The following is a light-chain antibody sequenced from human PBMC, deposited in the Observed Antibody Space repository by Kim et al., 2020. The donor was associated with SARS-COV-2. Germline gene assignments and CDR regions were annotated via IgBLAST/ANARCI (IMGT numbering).Light chain of an antibody. CDR1: QTITRW. CDR2: GAS. V-gene: IGKV1-5*01. J-gene: IGKJ4*01. Sequence: VSVGDRVTSTCRASQTITRWLAWYRQKLGKAPELLIYGASTLRSGVPSRFSGSGSGTEFTLTINGLQPDDFATYYCQQYNLYPLTFGGGTKVDIK. CDR3: QQYNLYPLT.